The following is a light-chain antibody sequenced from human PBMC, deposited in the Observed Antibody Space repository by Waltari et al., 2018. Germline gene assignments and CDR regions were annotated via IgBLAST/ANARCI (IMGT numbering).Light chain of an antibody. CDR1: SGSLSITSY. J-gene: IGLJ3*02. CDR2: KTN. CDR3: LVYMGSGIWV. Sequence: QTVVTQEPSLSVSPGGTVTLTCALRSGSLSITSYVSWYQQTPGQSPRTLMYKTNIRSSGVPDRFSGSSLWNKAALSITGAQADDESDYYCLVYMGSGIWVFGGGTKLTVL. V-gene: IGLV8-61*01.